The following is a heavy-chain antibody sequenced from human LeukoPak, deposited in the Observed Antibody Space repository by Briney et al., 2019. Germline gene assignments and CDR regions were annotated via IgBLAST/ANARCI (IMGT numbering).Heavy chain of an antibody. V-gene: IGHV3-48*03. Sequence: GGSLRLSCAASGFTFSSYEMNWVRQAPGKGLEWVSYISSSGSTIYYADSVKGRFTISRDNDKNSLYLQMNSLRAEDTAVYYCAALGITMIGGVWGKGTTVTISS. J-gene: IGHJ6*04. D-gene: IGHD3-10*02. CDR3: AALGITMIGGV. CDR1: GFTFSSYE. CDR2: ISSSGSTI.